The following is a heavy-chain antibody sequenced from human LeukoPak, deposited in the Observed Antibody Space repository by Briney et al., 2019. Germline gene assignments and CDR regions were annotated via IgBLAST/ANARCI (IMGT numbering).Heavy chain of an antibody. D-gene: IGHD5-12*01. CDR1: GGSISSSNW. V-gene: IGHV4-4*02. J-gene: IGHJ3*02. CDR3: ARSRSGYGYEHGAFEI. Sequence: PSETLSLTCAVSGGSISSSNWWSWVRQPPGKGLEWIGEIYHSGSTNYNPSLRSRITISVDTSRNQFSLKLRSVTAADTAVYYCARSRSGYGYEHGAFEIWGQGTMVTVSS. CDR2: IYHSGST.